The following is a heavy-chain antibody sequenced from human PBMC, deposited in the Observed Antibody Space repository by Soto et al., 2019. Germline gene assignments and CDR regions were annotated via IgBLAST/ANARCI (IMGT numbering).Heavy chain of an antibody. CDR1: GYTFTTYY. V-gene: IGHV1-46*01. CDR2: INPSGGGT. D-gene: IGHD3-10*01. CDR3: ARRDGSDRTYFDY. Sequence: ASVKVSCEASGYTFTTYYIHWVRQAPGQGLEWMGVINPSGGGTMYAQSLQGRVTLTRDTSTSTVYMEVKSLRSEDTALYYCARRDGSDRTYFDYWGQGTLVTVSS. J-gene: IGHJ4*02.